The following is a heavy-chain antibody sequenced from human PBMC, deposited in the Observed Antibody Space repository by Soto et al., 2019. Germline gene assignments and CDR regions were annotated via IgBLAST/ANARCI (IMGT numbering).Heavy chain of an antibody. J-gene: IGHJ4*02. CDR2: ISAYNGNT. Sequence: ASVKVSCKASGYTFTSYGISWVRQAPGQGLEWMGWISAYNGNTNYAQKLQGRVTMTTDTSTSTAYMELRSLRSDDTAVYYCAREAAGAAAGLYFDYWGQGTLVTVSS. D-gene: IGHD6-13*01. V-gene: IGHV1-18*01. CDR3: AREAAGAAAGLYFDY. CDR1: GYTFTSYG.